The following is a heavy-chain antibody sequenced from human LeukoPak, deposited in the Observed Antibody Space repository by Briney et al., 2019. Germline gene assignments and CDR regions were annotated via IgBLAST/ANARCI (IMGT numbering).Heavy chain of an antibody. CDR3: AKDQRLLWSAHED. D-gene: IGHD2/OR15-2a*01. J-gene: IGHJ4*02. CDR2: ISANGDTT. Sequence: PGGSLRLSCAASGFTFSSYAMSWVRQAPGKGLEWVSTISANGDTTYYADSVKGRFTFSRDNSKNTLYLQMNSLRAEDTAVYYCAKDQRLLWSAHEDWGQGTLVTVSS. CDR1: GFTFSSYA. V-gene: IGHV3-23*01.